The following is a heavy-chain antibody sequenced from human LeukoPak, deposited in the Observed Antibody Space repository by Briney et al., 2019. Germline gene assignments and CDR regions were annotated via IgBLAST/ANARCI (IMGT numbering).Heavy chain of an antibody. J-gene: IGHJ4*02. Sequence: ASVEVSCKASGYSFADYYMHWVRQAPGQGLEWMGCMNPKSGDTKSASRFQGRVTMTSDTSIITAYMEMTRLTSDDTAVYYCAKLAVPGSWGQGTLVTVSS. CDR3: AKLAVPGS. CDR1: GYSFADYY. D-gene: IGHD6-19*01. V-gene: IGHV1-2*02. CDR2: MNPKSGDT.